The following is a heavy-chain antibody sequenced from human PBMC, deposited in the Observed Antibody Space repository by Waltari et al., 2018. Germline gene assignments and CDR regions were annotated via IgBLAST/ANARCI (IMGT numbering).Heavy chain of an antibody. V-gene: IGHV3-48*01. D-gene: IGHD7-27*01. CDR1: GFTFSSYS. J-gene: IGHJ4*02. Sequence: EVQLVESGGGLVQPGGSLRLSCAASGFTFSSYSMNWVRQAPGKWLEWVSYISSSSSTIYYADSVKGRFTISRDNAKNSLYLQMNSLRAEDTAVYYCAREGLGIQTPVDYWGQGTLVTVSS. CDR3: AREGLGIQTPVDY. CDR2: ISSSSSTI.